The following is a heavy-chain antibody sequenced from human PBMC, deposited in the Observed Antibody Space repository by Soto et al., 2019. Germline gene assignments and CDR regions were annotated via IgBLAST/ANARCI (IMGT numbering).Heavy chain of an antibody. D-gene: IGHD3-22*01. CDR3: ARGGAYDSSENWFDP. V-gene: IGHV4-30-2*01. CDR2: IYHSGST. Sequence: SETLSLTCAVSGGSISSGGYSWSWIRQPPGKGLEWIGYIYHSGSTYYNPSLKSRVTISVDRSKNQFSLKLSSVTAADTAVYYCARGGAYDSSENWFDPWGQGTLVTVSS. CDR1: GGSISSGGYS. J-gene: IGHJ5*02.